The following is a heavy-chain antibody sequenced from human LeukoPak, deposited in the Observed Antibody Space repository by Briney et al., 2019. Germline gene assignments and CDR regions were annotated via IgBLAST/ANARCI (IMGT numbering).Heavy chain of an antibody. CDR1: GFTFSSYA. V-gene: IGHV3-23*01. Sequence: PGGSLRLSCAASGFTFSSYAMTWVRQAPGKGLEWVPGISGSGGSTYYADSVKGRFTISRDNSKNTLYLQLNSLRAEDTAVYYCAKGRGSSETYYFDYWGQGTLVAVSS. J-gene: IGHJ4*02. CDR3: AKGRGSSETYYFDY. CDR2: ISGSGGST. D-gene: IGHD6-6*01.